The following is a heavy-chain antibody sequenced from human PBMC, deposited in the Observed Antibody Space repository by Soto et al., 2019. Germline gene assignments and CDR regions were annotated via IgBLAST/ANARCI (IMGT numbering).Heavy chain of an antibody. V-gene: IGHV4-59*01. D-gene: IGHD5-18*01. CDR1: GGSISSYY. CDR3: ARGGYSYGTPYGMDV. CDR2: IYYSGST. J-gene: IGHJ6*02. Sequence: SDTLSLTCTVSGGSISSYYWSWIRQPPGKGLEWIGYIYYSGSTNYNPSLKSRVTISVDTSKNQFSLKLSSVTAADTAVYYCARGGYSYGTPYGMDVWGHGTTGTVSS.